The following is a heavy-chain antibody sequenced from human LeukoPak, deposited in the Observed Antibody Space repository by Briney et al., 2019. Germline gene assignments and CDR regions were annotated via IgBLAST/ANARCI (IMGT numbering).Heavy chain of an antibody. CDR2: IYTSGST. V-gene: IGHV4-61*02. CDR1: GGSISSGSYY. D-gene: IGHD3-3*01. Sequence: SETLSLTCTVSGGSISSGSYYWSWIRQPAGKGLEWIGRIYTSGSTHYNPSLKSRVTISVDTSKNQFSLKLSSVTAADTAVYYCARSGDYDFWSGYEGISWFDPWGQGTLVTVSS. J-gene: IGHJ5*02. CDR3: ARSGDYDFWSGYEGISWFDP.